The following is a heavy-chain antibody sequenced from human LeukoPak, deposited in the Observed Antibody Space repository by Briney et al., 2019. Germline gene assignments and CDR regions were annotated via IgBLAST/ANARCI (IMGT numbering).Heavy chain of an antibody. CDR1: GLTFSRYT. D-gene: IGHD3-10*01. Sequence: GGSLRLSCAGSGLTFSRYTMHWVRRAPGKGLEWVAIISYDGSNKHYADSVKGRFTISRDNSKNTLSLQMNSLRAEDTAVYYCAREGWDGSGSLDYWGQGTLVTVSS. CDR3: AREGWDGSGSLDY. J-gene: IGHJ4*02. V-gene: IGHV3-30-3*01. CDR2: ISYDGSNK.